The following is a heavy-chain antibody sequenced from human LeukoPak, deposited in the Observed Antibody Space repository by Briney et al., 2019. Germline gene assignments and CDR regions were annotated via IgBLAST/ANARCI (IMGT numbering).Heavy chain of an antibody. Sequence: PSETLSLTCSVSGGSINSGYWSWIRQPPGKGLEWIGLLYPSGSTNYNSSLKSRVTISVDTSRTQFSLKLSSMTAADTAVYYCAGGHYPLEYWGQGTLVTVSS. CDR3: AGGHYPLEY. CDR2: LYPSGST. D-gene: IGHD1-26*01. V-gene: IGHV4-59*01. J-gene: IGHJ4*02. CDR1: GGSINSGY.